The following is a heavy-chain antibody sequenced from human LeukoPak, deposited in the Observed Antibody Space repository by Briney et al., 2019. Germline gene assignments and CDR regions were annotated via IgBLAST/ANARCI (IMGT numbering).Heavy chain of an antibody. CDR1: GFTFISSA. CDR3: AAGESTDSSGYFRQGAFDI. J-gene: IGHJ3*02. Sequence: SVKVSCKASGFTFISSAMQWVRQARGQRLEWIGWIVVGSGNTNYAQKFQERVTITRDMSTSTAYMELGSLRSDDTAVYYCAAGESTDSSGYFRQGAFDIWGQGTMVSVSS. D-gene: IGHD3-22*01. CDR2: IVVGSGNT. V-gene: IGHV1-58*02.